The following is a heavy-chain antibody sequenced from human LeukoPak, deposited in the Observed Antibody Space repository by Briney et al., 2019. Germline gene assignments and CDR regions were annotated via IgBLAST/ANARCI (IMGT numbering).Heavy chain of an antibody. CDR3: ARDGEYGDYDNWFDP. CDR1: GFTFSSYS. V-gene: IGHV3-21*01. D-gene: IGHD4-17*01. J-gene: IGHJ5*02. CDR2: ISSSSSYI. Sequence: GGSLRLSCAASGFTFSSYSMNWVRQAPGKGLEWVSSISSSSSYIYYADSVKGRFTISRDNAKNSLYLQMNSLRAEDTAVYYCARDGEYGDYDNWFDPWGQGTLVTVSS.